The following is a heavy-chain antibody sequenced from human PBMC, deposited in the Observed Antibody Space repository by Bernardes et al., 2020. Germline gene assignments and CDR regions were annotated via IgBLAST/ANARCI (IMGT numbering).Heavy chain of an antibody. CDR3: AANLAY. V-gene: IGHV3-53*01. CDR1: GFTVSSNY. CDR2: IHSGGST. J-gene: IGHJ4*02. Sequence: GGSLRLSCAVSGFTVSSNYVSWVRQAPGRGLEWVSIIHSGGSTYYAGSVKGRFTISRDDLKNSVYLQMNSLRADDTAVYYCAANLAYWGQGTLVTVSS.